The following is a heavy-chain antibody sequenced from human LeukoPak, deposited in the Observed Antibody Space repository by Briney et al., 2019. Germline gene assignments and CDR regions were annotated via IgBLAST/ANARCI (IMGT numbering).Heavy chain of an antibody. J-gene: IGHJ4*02. Sequence: GGSLRLSCAASGFTFGGYSMNWIRQAPGKGLEWLSYISISGTTTFYVDSVKGRFTISRDNTKNSLYLQMNSLRAEDTAMYYCARGTMASDFWGQGTLVTVSS. CDR1: GFTFGGYS. CDR2: ISISGTTT. D-gene: IGHD3-10*01. V-gene: IGHV3-48*04. CDR3: ARGTMASDF.